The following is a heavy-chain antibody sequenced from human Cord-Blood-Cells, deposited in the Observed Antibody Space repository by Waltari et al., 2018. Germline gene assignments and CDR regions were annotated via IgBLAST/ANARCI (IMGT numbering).Heavy chain of an antibody. CDR2: INHSGST. J-gene: IGHJ4*02. CDR3: ARLSGSYYFDY. CDR1: GGSFSGYY. D-gene: IGHD1-26*01. Sequence: QVQLQQWGAGLLKPSETLSLTCAVYGGSFSGYYWSWIRQPPGKGLEWIGEINHSGSTNYNTSLKSRVTISVDTSKNQFSLKLSSVTAADTAVYYCARLSGSYYFDYWGQGTLVTVSS. V-gene: IGHV4-34*01.